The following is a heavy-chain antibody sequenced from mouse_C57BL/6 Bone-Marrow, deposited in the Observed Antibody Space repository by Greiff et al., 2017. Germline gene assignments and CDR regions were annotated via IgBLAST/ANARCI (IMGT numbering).Heavy chain of an antibody. J-gene: IGHJ4*01. Sequence: VQLQQSGAELVKPGASVKLSCKASGYTFTSYWMHWVKQRPGQGLEWIGMIHPYSGSTNYNEKFKSKATLTVDKSSSTAYMQLNSLTSEDSAVYYCARDSYYPFYAMDYWGQGTSVTVSS. D-gene: IGHD2-12*01. CDR2: IHPYSGST. CDR3: ARDSYYPFYAMDY. CDR1: GYTFTSYW. V-gene: IGHV1-64*01.